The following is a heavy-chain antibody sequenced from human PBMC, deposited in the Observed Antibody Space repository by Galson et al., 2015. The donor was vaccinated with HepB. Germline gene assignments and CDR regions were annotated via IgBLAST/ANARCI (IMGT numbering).Heavy chain of an antibody. V-gene: IGHV3-30*18. J-gene: IGHJ4*02. CDR1: GFTFNSYG. D-gene: IGHD1-26*01. Sequence: SLRLSCAASGFTFNSYGMHWVRQAPGKGLEWVAVISYDGINKYYGDSVKGRFTISRDNSKNTLYLEMNSLRIEDTAVYYCAKKVGDTDELDYWGQGTLVTVS. CDR3: AKKVGDTDELDY. CDR2: ISYDGINK.